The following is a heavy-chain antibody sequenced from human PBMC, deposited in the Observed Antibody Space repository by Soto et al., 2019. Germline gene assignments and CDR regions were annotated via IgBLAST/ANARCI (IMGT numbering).Heavy chain of an antibody. D-gene: IGHD3-22*01. CDR2: IYYSGST. Sequence: SETLSLTCTVSGGSISASNYYWGWIRQPPGKGLEWIGTIYYSGSTHYNPSLKSRVTISVDTSKNQFSLKLSSVTAADTAVYYCARQTGYYYDSSGYLDYWGQGARVTVAS. CDR3: ARQTGYYYDSSGYLDY. J-gene: IGHJ4*02. CDR1: GGSISASNYY. V-gene: IGHV4-39*01.